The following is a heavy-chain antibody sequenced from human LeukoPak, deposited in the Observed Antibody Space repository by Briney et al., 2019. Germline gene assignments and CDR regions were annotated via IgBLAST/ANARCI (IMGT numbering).Heavy chain of an antibody. CDR1: GGSFSGYY. Sequence: SETLSLTCAVYGGSFSGYYWSWLRQPPGKGLEWLGEINHSGSTNYNPSLKSRVTISVDTSKNQFSLKLSSVTAADTAVYYCARSYGDYVWFSAFDIWGQGTMVTVSS. CDR3: ARSYGDYVWFSAFDI. CDR2: INHSGST. J-gene: IGHJ3*02. V-gene: IGHV4-34*01. D-gene: IGHD4-17*01.